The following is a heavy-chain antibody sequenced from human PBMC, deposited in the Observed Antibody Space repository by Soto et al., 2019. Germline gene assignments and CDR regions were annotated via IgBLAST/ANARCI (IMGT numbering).Heavy chain of an antibody. V-gene: IGHV3-23*01. CDR1: GFTFSSYA. CDR2: ISGSGGST. D-gene: IGHD2-2*03. Sequence: GGSLRLSCAASGFTFSSYAMSWVRQAPGKGLEWVSAISGSGGSTYYAASVKGRFTISRDNSKNTLYLQMNSLRAEDTAVYYCAKMDIVVVPAAIPGGNWFDPWGQGTLVTVSS. CDR3: AKMDIVVVPAAIPGGNWFDP. J-gene: IGHJ5*02.